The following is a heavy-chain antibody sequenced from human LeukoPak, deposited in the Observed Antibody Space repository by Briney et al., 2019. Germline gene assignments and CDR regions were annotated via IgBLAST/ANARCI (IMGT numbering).Heavy chain of an antibody. V-gene: IGHV3-23*01. CDR2: ISGRADST. CDR1: GFTFSSYA. Sequence: PGGSLRLSCVACGFTFSSYAMSLVRQTPGKGLEWVSAISGRADSTYYADTVKGRFSISRDHWKNTLFLQMNSLRVEDTALYYCAKQLQSWDLPENWGQGTLVTVSS. J-gene: IGHJ4*02. D-gene: IGHD5-24*01. CDR3: AKQLQSWDLPEN.